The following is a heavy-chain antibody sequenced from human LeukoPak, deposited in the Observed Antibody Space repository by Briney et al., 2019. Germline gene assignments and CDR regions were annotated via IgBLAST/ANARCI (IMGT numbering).Heavy chain of an antibody. D-gene: IGHD5-24*01. J-gene: IGHJ6*02. CDR2: ISSNGGST. CDR3: ARDASGWLQFYYYYGMDV. V-gene: IGHV3-64*01. CDR1: GFTFSSYA. Sequence: GGSLRLSCAASGFTFSSYAMHWVGQAPGKGLEYVSAISSNGGSTYYANSVKGRFTISRDNSKNTLYLQMGSPRAEDMAVYYCARDASGWLQFYYYYGMDVWGQGTTVTVSS.